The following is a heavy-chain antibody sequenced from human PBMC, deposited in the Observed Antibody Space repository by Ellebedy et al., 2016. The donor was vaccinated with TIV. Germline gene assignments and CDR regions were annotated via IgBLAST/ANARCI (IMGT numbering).Heavy chain of an antibody. V-gene: IGHV3-30*18. CDR3: AKDGGSGVWGSYRYYDY. D-gene: IGHD3-16*02. CDR2: ISYDGSNK. CDR1: GFTFNSYG. J-gene: IGHJ4*02. Sequence: GESLKISCAASGFTFNSYGMHWVRQAPGKGLEWVAVISYDGSNKYYADSVKGRFTISRDISKNTLYRRMNSLRAEDRGVYYCAKDGGSGVWGSYRYYDYWGQGTLVTVSS.